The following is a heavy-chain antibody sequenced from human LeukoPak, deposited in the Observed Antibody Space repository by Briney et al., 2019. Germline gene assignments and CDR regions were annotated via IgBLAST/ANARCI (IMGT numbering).Heavy chain of an antibody. CDR3: ASPAKGVRGVSYYYYYGMDV. CDR2: INPNSGGT. CDR1: GYTFTVYY. Sequence: GASVSVSYRASGYTFTVYYMHWVRQAPGQGLVWMGWINPNSGGTNYAQKFQGRVTMTRDTSISTAYMELSRLRSDDTAVYYCASPAKGVRGVSYYYYYGMDVWGQGTTVTVSS. D-gene: IGHD3-10*01. J-gene: IGHJ6*02. V-gene: IGHV1-2*02.